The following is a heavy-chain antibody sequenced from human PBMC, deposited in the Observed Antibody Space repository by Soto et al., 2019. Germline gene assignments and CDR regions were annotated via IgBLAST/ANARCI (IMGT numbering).Heavy chain of an antibody. CDR1: GFTFSSYG. J-gene: IGHJ4*02. Sequence: QVQLVESGGGVVQPGRSLRLSYAASGFTFSSYGMHWVRQAPGKGLEWVAVISYDGSNKYYADSVKGRFTISRDNSKNTLYLQMNSLRAEDTAVYYCAKVGSSGYYFDYWGQGTLVTVSS. CDR3: AKVGSSGYYFDY. D-gene: IGHD3-22*01. CDR2: ISYDGSNK. V-gene: IGHV3-30*18.